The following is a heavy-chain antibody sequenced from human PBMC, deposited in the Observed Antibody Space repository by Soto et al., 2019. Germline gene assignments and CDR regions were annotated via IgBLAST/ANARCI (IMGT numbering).Heavy chain of an antibody. CDR3: AVDAYCGGDCYPDY. J-gene: IGHJ4*02. D-gene: IGHD2-21*02. Sequence: EVQLVESGGGLVKPGGSLRLSCAASGFTFSSYSMKWVRQAPGKGLEWVSSISSSSSYIYYADSVKGRFTISRDNAKNSLYLQMNSLRAEDTAVYYCAVDAYCGGDCYPDYWGQGTLVTVSS. V-gene: IGHV3-21*01. CDR1: GFTFSSYS. CDR2: ISSSSSYI.